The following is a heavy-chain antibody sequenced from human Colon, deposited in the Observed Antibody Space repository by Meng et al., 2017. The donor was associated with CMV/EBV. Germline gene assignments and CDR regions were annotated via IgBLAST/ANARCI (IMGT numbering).Heavy chain of an antibody. J-gene: IGHJ4*02. Sequence: GESLKISCAASGFTFSTYSMNWVRQAPGKGLEWVSSISTTGSSTFYADSVKGRFTISRDNVKNSLNLQMDSLRVEDTAVYYCARGGAAALTHWGQGTLVAVSS. V-gene: IGHV3-21*01. CDR1: GFTFSTYS. CDR2: ISTTGSST. D-gene: IGHD6-13*01. CDR3: ARGGAAALTH.